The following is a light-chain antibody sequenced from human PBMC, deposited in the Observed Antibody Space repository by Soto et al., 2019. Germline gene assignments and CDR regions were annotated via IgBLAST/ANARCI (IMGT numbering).Light chain of an antibody. V-gene: IGLV2-14*01. J-gene: IGLJ1*01. CDR1: SSDVGGYNY. Sequence: QSALTKPASVSGSPGQSITISCTGTSSDVGGYNYVSWYQQHPGKAPKLMIYEVSNRPSGVSNRFSGSKSGNTASLTISGLQAEDEADYYCSSYTSRITYVFGPGTKVTVL. CDR2: EVS. CDR3: SSYTSRITYV.